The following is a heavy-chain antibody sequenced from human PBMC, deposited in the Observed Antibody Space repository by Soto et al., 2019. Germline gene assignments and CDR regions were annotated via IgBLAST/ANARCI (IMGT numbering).Heavy chain of an antibody. V-gene: IGHV3-30-3*01. CDR3: ARVRAFNSVVVTGGITNAFDI. J-gene: IGHJ3*02. D-gene: IGHD2-21*02. CDR2: ISYDGSNK. Sequence: GGSLRLSCAASGFTFSSYAMHWVRQAPGKGLEWVAVISYDGSNKYYADSVKGRFTISRDNSKNTLYLQMNSLRAEDTAVYYCARVRAFNSVVVTGGITNAFDIWGQGTMVTVSS. CDR1: GFTFSSYA.